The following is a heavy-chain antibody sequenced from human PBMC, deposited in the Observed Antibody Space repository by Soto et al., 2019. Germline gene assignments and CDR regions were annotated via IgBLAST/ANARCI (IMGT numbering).Heavy chain of an antibody. V-gene: IGHV4-31*03. CDR3: ARAAPSAVPATLRWFDP. D-gene: IGHD2-2*01. J-gene: IGHJ5*02. CDR2: IYYSGGT. Sequence: QVQLQESGPGLVKPSQTLSLTCTVSAGSISSGSYYWSWIRQHPGKGLEWIGSIYYSGGTYYNPSLKRRVTISVDTSKNQFSLKLSSVTAADTAVYYCARAAPSAVPATLRWFDPWGQGTLVTVSS. CDR1: AGSISSGSYY.